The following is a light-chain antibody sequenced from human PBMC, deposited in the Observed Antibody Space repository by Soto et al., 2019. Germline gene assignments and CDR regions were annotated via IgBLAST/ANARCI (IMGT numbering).Light chain of an antibody. V-gene: IGKV3-20*01. J-gene: IGKJ2*01. CDR3: QHYGRTPPYT. Sequence: EIVLTQSPGTLSLSPGERATLSCRASQSGSSSYLSWFQQKPGQAPRLLIYGASSSATGIPDRFSGSGCGTDFTLTISRLEAEDFAVYYCQHYGRTPPYTFGQGTKLELK. CDR2: GAS. CDR1: QSGSSSY.